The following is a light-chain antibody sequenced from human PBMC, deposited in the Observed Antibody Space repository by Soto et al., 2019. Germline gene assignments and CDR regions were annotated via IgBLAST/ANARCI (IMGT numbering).Light chain of an antibody. J-gene: IGLJ1*01. V-gene: IGLV1-51*01. CDR1: SSNIGNNY. CDR3: GTWDSSLSAYV. CDR2: DIN. Sequence: QSVLTQPPSVSAAPRQQVTISCSGSSSNIGNNYVSWYQQLPGTAPKLLIYDINQRPSGIPDRFSGSKSGTSATLGITGLQTGDEADYYCGTWDSSLSAYVFGTGTKV.